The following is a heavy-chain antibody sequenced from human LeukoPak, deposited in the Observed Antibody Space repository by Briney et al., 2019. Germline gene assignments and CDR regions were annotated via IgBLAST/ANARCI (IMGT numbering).Heavy chain of an antibody. CDR3: ARGVPGGGYDDAFDI. Sequence: GGSLRLSCAASGFTFSSYSMNWVRQAPGKGLEWVSSISSSSSYIYYADSVKGRFTISRDNAKNSLYLQMNSLRAEDTAVYYCARGVPGGGYDDAFDIWGQGTMVTVSS. D-gene: IGHD2-8*02. J-gene: IGHJ3*02. V-gene: IGHV3-21*01. CDR1: GFTFSSYS. CDR2: ISSSSSYI.